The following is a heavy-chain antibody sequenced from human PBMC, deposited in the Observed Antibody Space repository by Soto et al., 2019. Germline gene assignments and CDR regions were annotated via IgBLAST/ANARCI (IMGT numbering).Heavy chain of an antibody. CDR1: GFTFSNYA. CDR2: MSYDGSNK. Sequence: QVQLVESGGGVVQPGRSLRLSCAASGFTFSNYAMHWVRRAPGKGLAWMAVMSYDGSNKYYADSVKGRFTISRDNSKNTLYLQMNSLRPEDTALYYCARDGGAYWGQGTLVIVSS. V-gene: IGHV3-30-3*01. CDR3: ARDGGAY. D-gene: IGHD3-16*01. J-gene: IGHJ4*02.